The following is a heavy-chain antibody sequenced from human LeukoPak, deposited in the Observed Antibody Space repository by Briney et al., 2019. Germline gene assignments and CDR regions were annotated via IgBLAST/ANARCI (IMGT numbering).Heavy chain of an antibody. J-gene: IGHJ1*01. CDR2: VNPDGRVI. D-gene: IGHD4-23*01. CDR3: ATSADSPGNS. CDR1: GFTSSSYW. Sequence: GGSLRLSCAASGFTSSSYWMSWVRQAPGKGLEWVANVNPDGRVIFYVDSVKGRFTISRDNAKNSLYLQMSNLRVEDTAVYYCATSADSPGNSWGQGTLIAVSS. V-gene: IGHV3-7*01.